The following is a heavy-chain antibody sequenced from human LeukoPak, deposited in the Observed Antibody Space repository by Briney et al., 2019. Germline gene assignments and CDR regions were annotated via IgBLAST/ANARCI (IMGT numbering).Heavy chain of an antibody. J-gene: IGHJ4*02. CDR2: KSVSGHT. V-gene: IGHV4-4*07. CDR3: GRTGGYSSPLGV. D-gene: IGHD5-18*01. Sequence: PSETLSLTCTISGGSITNYYWNWIRQPAGKGLEWIGRKSVSGHTNYRSSLESRVTMSVDTSKNQFSLRLTSVTTADTAVYYCGRTGGYSSPLGVWGQGTLVTVSS. CDR1: GGSITNYY.